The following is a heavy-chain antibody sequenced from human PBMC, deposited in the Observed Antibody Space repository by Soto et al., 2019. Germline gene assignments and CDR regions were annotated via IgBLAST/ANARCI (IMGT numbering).Heavy chain of an antibody. CDR1: GVSIRSYF. V-gene: IGHV4-59*01. Sequence: SETLSLTCTVSGVSIRSYFWSWIRQPPGKGLEWIGYTYYTADTKYSPSLESRATISADPSKKQFSLSLSPVSAADTALYFCAGSKNRGESIDYWAQGELVTGS. D-gene: IGHD3-10*01. CDR2: TYYTADT. CDR3: AGSKNRGESIDY. J-gene: IGHJ4*02.